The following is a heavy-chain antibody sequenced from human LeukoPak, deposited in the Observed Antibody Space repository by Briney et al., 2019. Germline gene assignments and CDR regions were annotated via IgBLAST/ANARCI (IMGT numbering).Heavy chain of an antibody. CDR3: ARHLVGATSGWFDP. V-gene: IGHV4-39*01. D-gene: IGHD1-26*01. J-gene: IGHJ5*02. CDR2: IYYSGST. Sequence: SETLSLTCSVSGASVNNGIYYWGWIRQPPGKGLDWIGSIYYSGSTYYNPSLKSRVTISVDTSKNQFSLKLSSVTAADTAVYYCARHLVGATSGWFDPWGQGTLVTVSS. CDR1: GASVNNGIYY.